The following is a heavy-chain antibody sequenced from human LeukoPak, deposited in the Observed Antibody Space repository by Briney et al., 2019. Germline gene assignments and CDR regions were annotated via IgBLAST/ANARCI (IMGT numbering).Heavy chain of an antibody. CDR2: IIPIFGTA. D-gene: IGHD6-13*01. CDR3: ARTPIPLYSSSLGLPPPYFFFDY. J-gene: IGHJ4*02. V-gene: IGHV1-69*13. Sequence: SVKVSCKASGYTFTGYYIHWVRQAPGQGLEWMGGIIPIFGTANYAQKFQGRVTITADESTSTAYMELSSLRSEDTAVYYCARTPIPLYSSSLGLPPPYFFFDYWGQGTLVTVSS. CDR1: GYTFTGYY.